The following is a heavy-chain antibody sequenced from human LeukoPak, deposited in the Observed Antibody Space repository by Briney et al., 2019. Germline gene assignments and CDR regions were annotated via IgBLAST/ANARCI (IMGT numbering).Heavy chain of an antibody. D-gene: IGHD6-19*01. V-gene: IGHV3-30*19. CDR2: ISYDGSNK. Sequence: GSLRLSCAASGFTFSSYGMHWVRQAPGKGLEWVAVISYDGSNKYYADSVKGRFTISRDNSKNTLYLQMNSLRAEDTAVYYCARDRRQWLPHDAFDIWGQGTMVTVSS. CDR1: GFTFSSYG. J-gene: IGHJ3*02. CDR3: ARDRRQWLPHDAFDI.